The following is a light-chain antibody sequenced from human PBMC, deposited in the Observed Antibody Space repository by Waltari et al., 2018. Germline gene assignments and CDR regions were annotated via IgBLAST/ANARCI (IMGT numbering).Light chain of an antibody. Sequence: EIVLTQSPGTLSLSPGERATLSCRASQSLSSSYLAWYQQKPGQAPRRLIFDASSRATGIPDRFSGSGSGTDFTLTINRLEPEDFAVYYCQQYDASSPTFGQGTKVDIK. V-gene: IGKV3-20*01. CDR3: QQYDASSPT. J-gene: IGKJ1*01. CDR1: QSLSSSY. CDR2: DAS.